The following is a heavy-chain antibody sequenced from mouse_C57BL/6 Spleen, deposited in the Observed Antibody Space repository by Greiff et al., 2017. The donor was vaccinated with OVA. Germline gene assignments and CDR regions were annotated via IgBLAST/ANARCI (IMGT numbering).Heavy chain of an antibody. CDR2: IYPGSGST. CDR3: AREIATVVACDD. V-gene: IGHV1-55*01. D-gene: IGHD1-1*01. CDR1: GYTFTSYW. J-gene: IGHJ2*01. Sequence: QVQLQQPGAELVKPGASVKMSCKASGYTFTSYWITWVKQRPGQGLEWIGDIYPGSGSTNYNEKFKSKATLTVDTSSSTAYMQLSSLTSEDSAVYYCAREIATVVACDDWGQGTTLTVSS.